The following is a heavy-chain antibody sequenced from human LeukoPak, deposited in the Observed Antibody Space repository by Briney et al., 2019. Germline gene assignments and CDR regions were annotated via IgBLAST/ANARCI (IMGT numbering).Heavy chain of an antibody. CDR1: GGSISSHY. D-gene: IGHD3-9*01. V-gene: IGHV4-59*11. J-gene: IGHJ4*02. Sequence: PSETLSLTCTVSGGSISSHYWSWIRQPPGKGLEWIGYIYYSGSTNYNPSLKSRVTISVDTSKNQFSLKLSSVTAADTGVYYCARGYFDWLLFLDYWGQGTLVTVSS. CDR2: IYYSGST. CDR3: ARGYFDWLLFLDY.